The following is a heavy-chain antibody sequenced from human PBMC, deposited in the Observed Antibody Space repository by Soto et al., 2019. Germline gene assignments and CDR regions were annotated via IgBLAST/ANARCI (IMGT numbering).Heavy chain of an antibody. V-gene: IGHV1-2*04. CDR1: GYTFTGYY. Sequence: QVQLVQSGAEVKKPGASVKVSCKASGYTFTGYYMHWVRQAPGQGLEWMGWINPNSGGTNYAQKLQGCVTMSRDTSISTAYMELSRLRSDDTAVYYCARDGADEDYGGNSGFDPWGQGTLVTVSS. CDR3: ARDGADEDYGGNSGFDP. D-gene: IGHD4-17*01. J-gene: IGHJ5*02. CDR2: INPNSGGT.